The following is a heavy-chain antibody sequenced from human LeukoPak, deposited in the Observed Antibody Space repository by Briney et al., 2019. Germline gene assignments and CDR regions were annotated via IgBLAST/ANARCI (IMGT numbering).Heavy chain of an antibody. J-gene: IGHJ4*02. D-gene: IGHD3-3*01. CDR3: AKDQGHDDFSSGYFDY. Sequence: PGRSLRLSCAASGFTFSTYDMHWVRQAPGKGLEWVAVISYDGSNKYYVDSVKGRFTISRDNSKNTLNLQMHSLRAEDTAVYYCAKDQGHDDFSSGYFDYWGQGTLVTVSS. V-gene: IGHV3-30*18. CDR1: GFTFSTYD. CDR2: ISYDGSNK.